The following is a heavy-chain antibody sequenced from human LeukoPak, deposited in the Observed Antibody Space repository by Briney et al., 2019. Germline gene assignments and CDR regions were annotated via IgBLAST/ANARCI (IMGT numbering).Heavy chain of an antibody. CDR1: GGSFSGYY. CDR2: INHSGST. D-gene: IGHD2-8*02. CDR3: ARGNTGGCYYYYYMDV. Sequence: PSETLSLTCAVYGGSFSGYYWSWIRHHPGKGLEWIGEINHSGSTNYNPSLKSRVTISVDSSKNQFSLKLSSVTAADTAVYYCARGNTGGCYYYYYMDVWGKGTTVTVSS. V-gene: IGHV4-34*01. J-gene: IGHJ6*03.